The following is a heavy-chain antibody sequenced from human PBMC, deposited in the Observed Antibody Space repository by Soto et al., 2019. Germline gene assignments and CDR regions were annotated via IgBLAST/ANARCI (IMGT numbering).Heavy chain of an antibody. D-gene: IGHD5-12*01. V-gene: IGHV3-23*01. J-gene: IGHJ4*02. CDR2: ISGSGGST. CDR3: AIFYDSWYFDY. Sequence: EVQLLESGGGLVQPGGSLRLSCAASGFTFSSYAMSWVRQAPGKGLEWVSAISGSGGSTYYADSVKGRFTISRDNSKNTLYVQMNSLIPEDTAVYYCAIFYDSWYFDYRGQGTLVTVS. CDR1: GFTFSSYA.